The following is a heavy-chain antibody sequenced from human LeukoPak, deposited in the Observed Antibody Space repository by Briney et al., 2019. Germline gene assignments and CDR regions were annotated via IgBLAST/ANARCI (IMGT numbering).Heavy chain of an antibody. D-gene: IGHD3-16*01. CDR2: INPNSGGT. J-gene: IGHJ2*01. Sequence: ASVKVSCKASGYTFTGYYMHWVRQAPGQGLEWMGWINPNSGGTNYAQKFQGRVTMTRDTSISTAYMELSRLRSDDTAVYYCAREYFFGGGPHPRYFVLWGRGTLVTFSS. V-gene: IGHV1-2*02. CDR1: GYTFTGYY. CDR3: AREYFFGGGPHPRYFVL.